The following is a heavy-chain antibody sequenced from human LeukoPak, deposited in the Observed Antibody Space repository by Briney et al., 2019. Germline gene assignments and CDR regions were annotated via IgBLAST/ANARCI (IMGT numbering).Heavy chain of an antibody. CDR1: GGSFSAYY. D-gene: IGHD1-1*01. Sequence: NPSETLSLTCAVYGGSFSAYYWSWIRQSPGKGLQWITEVNHRGDTNYNPSVKGRVTISVDTSKNQFSLKVTSLNAADTAVYYCARGSKISETGYFDYWGQGTLVTVSS. J-gene: IGHJ4*03. V-gene: IGHV4-34*01. CDR3: ARGSKISETGYFDY. CDR2: VNHRGDT.